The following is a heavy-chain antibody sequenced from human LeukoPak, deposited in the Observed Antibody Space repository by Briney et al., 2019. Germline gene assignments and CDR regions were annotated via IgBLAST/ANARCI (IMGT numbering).Heavy chain of an antibody. CDR1: GFTFNDYA. Sequence: GGSLRLSCVASGFTFNDYAMHWVRQAPGKGLEWVSGISWNSGTIGYADSVKGRFTISRDNAKKSLYLQMNSLRAEDMAFYYCAKDYYYDSSGYTYFDYWGQGALVTVSS. J-gene: IGHJ4*02. CDR3: AKDYYYDSSGYTYFDY. V-gene: IGHV3-9*03. CDR2: ISWNSGTI. D-gene: IGHD3-22*01.